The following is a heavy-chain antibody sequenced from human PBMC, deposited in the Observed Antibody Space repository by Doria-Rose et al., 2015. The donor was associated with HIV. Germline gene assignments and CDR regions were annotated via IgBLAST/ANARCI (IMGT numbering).Heavy chain of an antibody. Sequence: QVQLQESGPGLVKPSETLSLTCSVSGGSISHYYWSWIRQPPGKRLEYIGDIFDTGSTNYSPSLKSRVSISIDTSKNKFSLRLSSVTAADTAVYYCARVLSGTYDYWGQGTLVTVSS. D-gene: IGHD1-26*01. CDR3: ARVLSGTYDY. CDR2: IFDTGST. CDR1: GGSISHYY. V-gene: IGHV4-59*01. J-gene: IGHJ4*02.